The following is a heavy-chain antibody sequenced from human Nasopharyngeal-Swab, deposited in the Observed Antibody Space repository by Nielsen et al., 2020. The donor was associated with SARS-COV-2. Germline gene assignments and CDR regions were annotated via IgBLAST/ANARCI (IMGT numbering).Heavy chain of an antibody. J-gene: IGHJ3*02. CDR3: ARGNFGTIFGVVIIRDAFDI. Sequence: ASVKVSCKASGYTFTIYGITWVRQAPGQGLEWMGWISAYNGNTNYAQKLQGRVTMTTDTSTSTAYMELRSLRSDDTAVYYCARGNFGTIFGVVIIRDAFDIWGQGTMVTVSS. CDR1: GYTFTIYG. V-gene: IGHV1-18*04. CDR2: ISAYNGNT. D-gene: IGHD3-3*01.